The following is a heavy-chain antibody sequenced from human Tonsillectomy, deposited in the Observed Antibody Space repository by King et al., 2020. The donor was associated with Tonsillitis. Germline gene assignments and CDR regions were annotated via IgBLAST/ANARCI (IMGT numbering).Heavy chain of an antibody. D-gene: IGHD4-11*01. V-gene: IGHV3-15*01. CDR2: IKSRRGGGTK. CDR3: IWMTTVTTFGY. J-gene: IGHJ4*02. CDR1: GFPFNDAW. Sequence: VQLVESGGGLIEPGGSLRLSCAASGFPFNDAWMSWVRQAPGKGLEWVGRIKSRRGGGTKDYAAPVKGRFTISRDDSKNTLCLQMDSLRTEDTAIHYCIWMTTVTTFGYWGQGTLVTVSS.